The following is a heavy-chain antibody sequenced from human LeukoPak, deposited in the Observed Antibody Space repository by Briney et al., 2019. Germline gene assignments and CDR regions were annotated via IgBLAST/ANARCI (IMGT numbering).Heavy chain of an antibody. J-gene: IGHJ3*02. CDR3: AREEVRLDSDAFDI. V-gene: IGHV4-59*01. CDR1: GGSISSYY. D-gene: IGHD5-12*01. Sequence: SETLSLTCTVSGGSISSYYWSWIRQPPGKGLEWIGYIYYSGSTNYNPSLKSRVTISVGTSKNQFSLKLSSVTAADTAVYYCAREEVRLDSDAFDIWGQGTMVTVSS. CDR2: IYYSGST.